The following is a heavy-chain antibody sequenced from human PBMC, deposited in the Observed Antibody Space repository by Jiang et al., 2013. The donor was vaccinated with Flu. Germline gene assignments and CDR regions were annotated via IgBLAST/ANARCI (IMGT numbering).Heavy chain of an antibody. V-gene: IGHV1-58*01. Sequence: EVNEGLGPSVKVSCKASGFTVVNSAVQWVRQARGQRLEWIGWIVVGSGNTNYAQKFQERVTITRDMSTATAYMELSSLKSGDTAVYYCARAVGGYSLGPVPFWGQGTLVTVSS. CDR3: ARAVGGYSLGPVPF. J-gene: IGHJ4*02. CDR2: IVVGSGNT. D-gene: IGHD5-12*01. CDR1: GFTVVNSA.